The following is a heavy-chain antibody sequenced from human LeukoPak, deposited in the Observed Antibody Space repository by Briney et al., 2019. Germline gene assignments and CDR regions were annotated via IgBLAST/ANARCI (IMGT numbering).Heavy chain of an antibody. CDR2: IKQDGSAI. CDR3: ARNRGAGGGYFDY. Sequence: GGSLRLSCAASGFSFSSYWMSWVRQAPGKGLEWVANIKQDGSAISYVDSVKGRFTTSRDNAKNSLYLQMNSLRAEDTAVYYCARNRGAGGGYFDYWGQGALVTVSS. J-gene: IGHJ4*02. V-gene: IGHV3-7*05. D-gene: IGHD3-16*01. CDR1: GFSFSSYW.